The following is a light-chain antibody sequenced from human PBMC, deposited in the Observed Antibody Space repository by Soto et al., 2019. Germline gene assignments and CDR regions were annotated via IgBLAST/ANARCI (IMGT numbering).Light chain of an antibody. Sequence: QSVLTQPPSASGSPGQSVTISCTGTSSDVGGYNYVSWYQQHPGKAPKLMIYEVSKRPSGVPDRFSGSKSGNTASLTVSGLQAEDEADYYCSLDAGRWVFGTGTKLTVL. J-gene: IGLJ1*01. CDR1: SSDVGGYNY. CDR2: EVS. V-gene: IGLV2-8*01. CDR3: SLDAGRWV.